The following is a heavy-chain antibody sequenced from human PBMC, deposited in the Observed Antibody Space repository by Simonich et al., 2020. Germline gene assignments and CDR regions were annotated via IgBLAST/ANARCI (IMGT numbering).Heavy chain of an antibody. CDR2: ISSSSSYI. V-gene: IGHV3-21*01. CDR1: GFTFSSYS. CDR3: AGGVYCSSTSCSTYYYYGMDV. J-gene: IGHJ6*02. D-gene: IGHD2-2*01. Sequence: EVQLVESGGGLVKPGGSLRLSCAASGFTFSSYSMNWVRQAPGKGLEWVSSISSSSSYISYADSVKGRFTIDRNNAKNSQYLQMNSVRAEDTAVYYCAGGVYCSSTSCSTYYYYGMDVWGQGTTVTVSS.